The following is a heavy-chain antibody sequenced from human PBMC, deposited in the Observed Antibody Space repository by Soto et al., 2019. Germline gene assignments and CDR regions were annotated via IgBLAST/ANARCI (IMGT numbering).Heavy chain of an antibody. CDR2: IKEDGSDK. D-gene: IGHD3-16*01. CDR3: ATTLTTSAEYFQY. V-gene: IGHV3-7*01. Sequence: PGGSLRLSCGPSGFIFRNYWMSWVRQFPGEGLEWVAHIKEDGSDKYYGDSVKGRFIISRDNAKNSLFLQMNSLRAEDTAVYYCATTLTTSAEYFQYWGQGTLVTVSS. CDR1: GFIFRNYW. J-gene: IGHJ1*01.